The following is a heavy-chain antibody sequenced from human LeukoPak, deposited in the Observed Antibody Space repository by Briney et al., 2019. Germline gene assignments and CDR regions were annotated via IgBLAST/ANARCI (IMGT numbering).Heavy chain of an antibody. CDR2: INHSGGT. CDR1: GGSFSGYY. Sequence: SETLSLTCAVYGGSFSGYYWTWIRQPPGKGLEWIGEINHSGGTNYNPSLKSRVTISVDTSRNQFSLKLSSVTAADTAVYYCARGDYYDSSGYLSWFDPWGQGTLVTVSS. J-gene: IGHJ5*02. CDR3: ARGDYYDSSGYLSWFDP. V-gene: IGHV4-34*01. D-gene: IGHD3-22*01.